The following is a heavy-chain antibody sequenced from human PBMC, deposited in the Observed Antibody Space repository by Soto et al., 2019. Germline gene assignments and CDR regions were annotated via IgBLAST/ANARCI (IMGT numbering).Heavy chain of an antibody. CDR1: GFTFSNAW. Sequence: GGSLRLSCAASGFTFSNAWMNWVRQAPGKGLEWVGRIKSKTDGGTTDYAAPVKGRFTISRDDSKNTLYLQMNSLKTEDTAVYYCTTLHCSGGSCPGIYYYYGMDVWGQGTTVTVSS. CDR3: TTLHCSGGSCPGIYYYYGMDV. J-gene: IGHJ6*02. D-gene: IGHD2-15*01. CDR2: IKSKTDGGTT. V-gene: IGHV3-15*07.